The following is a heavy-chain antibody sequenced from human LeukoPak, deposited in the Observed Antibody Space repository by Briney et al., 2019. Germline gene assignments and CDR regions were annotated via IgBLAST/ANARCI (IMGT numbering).Heavy chain of an antibody. D-gene: IGHD6-19*01. Sequence: QAGGSLRLSCAASGFTFSSYAMSWVRQAPGKGLEWDSAISGSGGSTYYADSVKVRFTISRDNSKNTLYLQMNSLRAEDTAVYYCAKDRGIAVAGIGLDYWGQGTLVTVSS. CDR1: GFTFSSYA. J-gene: IGHJ4*02. CDR2: ISGSGGST. CDR3: AKDRGIAVAGIGLDY. V-gene: IGHV3-23*01.